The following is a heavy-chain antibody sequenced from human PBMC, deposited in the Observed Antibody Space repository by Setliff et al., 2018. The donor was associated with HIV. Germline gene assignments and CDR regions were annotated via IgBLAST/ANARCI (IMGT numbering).Heavy chain of an antibody. V-gene: IGHV1-2*06. J-gene: IGHJ3*02. CDR2: ISPNNGVA. CDR1: EYMILAYK. CDR3: ARPRVFDSFDI. Sequence: ASVKVSCKATEYMILAYKMNWVRQAPGQGLEWIGRISPNNGVAEYAPRFQGRVIMTLDTSISTAYLEIPRLTSDDAAVYYCARPRVFDSFDIWGQGTMVTVSS.